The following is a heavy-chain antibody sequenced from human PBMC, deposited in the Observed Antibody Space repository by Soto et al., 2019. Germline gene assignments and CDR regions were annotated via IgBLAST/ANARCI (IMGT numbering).Heavy chain of an antibody. J-gene: IGHJ4*02. V-gene: IGHV4-59*01. D-gene: IGHD3-22*01. Sequence: SETMSLTCTVSGGSISSYYWSWIRQPPGKGLEWIGYIYYSGSTNYNPSLKSRVTISVDTSKNQFSLKLSSVTAADTAVYYCARRGGDSSGYYYVYYFDYWGQGTLVTVSS. CDR2: IYYSGST. CDR1: GGSISSYY. CDR3: ARRGGDSSGYYYVYYFDY.